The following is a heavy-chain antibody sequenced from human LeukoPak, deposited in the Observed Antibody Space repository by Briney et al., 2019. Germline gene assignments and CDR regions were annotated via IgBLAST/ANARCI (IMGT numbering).Heavy chain of an antibody. CDR2: INHSGST. CDR1: GGSFSGYY. V-gene: IGHV4-34*01. J-gene: IGHJ4*02. CDR3: ARTGYYDSSGYPTPIDY. D-gene: IGHD3-22*01. Sequence: PSETLSLTCAVYGGSFSGYYWCWIRQPPGKGLEWIGEINHSGSTNYNPSLKSRVTISVDTSKNQFSLKLSSVTAADTAVYYCARTGYYDSSGYPTPIDYWGQGTLVTVSS.